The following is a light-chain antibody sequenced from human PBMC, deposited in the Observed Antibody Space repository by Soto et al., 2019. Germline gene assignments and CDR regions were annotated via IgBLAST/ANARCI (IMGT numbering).Light chain of an antibody. CDR1: QSVSGN. CDR2: GAS. J-gene: IGKJ1*01. V-gene: IGKV3-15*01. Sequence: EIVMTQSPATLSVSPGERATLSCRASQSVSGNLAWYQQKPGQAPRLLIYGASTRATGIPARFSGSGSGTEFNLTISSLQSEDFAVYFCQQYNNWPPLTFGQGTKVEIK. CDR3: QQYNNWPPLT.